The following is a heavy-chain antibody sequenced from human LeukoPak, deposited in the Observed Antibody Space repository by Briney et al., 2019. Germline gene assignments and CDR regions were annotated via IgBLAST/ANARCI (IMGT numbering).Heavy chain of an antibody. CDR1: GFTFSSYG. CDR3: AKDSRSGSFDY. Sequence: GSLRLSCAASGFTFSSYGMHWVRQAPGKGLEWVAVIWYDGSNKYYADSVKGRFTISRDNSKNTLYLQMNSLRAEDTAVYYCAKDSRSGSFDYWGQGTLVTVSS. J-gene: IGHJ4*02. V-gene: IGHV3-33*06. D-gene: IGHD3-22*01. CDR2: IWYDGSNK.